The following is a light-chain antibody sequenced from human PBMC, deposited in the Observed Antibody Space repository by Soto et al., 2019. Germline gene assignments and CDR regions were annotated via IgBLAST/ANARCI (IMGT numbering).Light chain of an antibody. CDR3: QQYKSYSQT. Sequence: DIPMTQSPSTLSASVGDRVTITCRASQSISTWVAWYQQKPGKAPKVLIYKASSLETGVPSRFSGSGSGTEFTLTISSLQPDDCATYYCQQYKSYSQTFGQGTKVEIK. J-gene: IGKJ1*01. CDR2: KAS. V-gene: IGKV1-5*03. CDR1: QSISTW.